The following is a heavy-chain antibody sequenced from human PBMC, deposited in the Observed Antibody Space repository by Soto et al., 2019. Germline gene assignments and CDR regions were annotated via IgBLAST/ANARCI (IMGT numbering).Heavy chain of an antibody. Sequence: SVKVSCKASGGTFSSYAISWVRQAPGQGLEWMGGIIPIFGTANYAQKFQGRVTITADKSTSTAYMELSSLRSEDTAVYYCARGGEYYYYYGMDVWGQGTTVTVS. CDR1: GGTFSSYA. CDR3: ARGGEYYYYYGMDV. D-gene: IGHD3-16*01. V-gene: IGHV1-69*06. CDR2: IIPIFGTA. J-gene: IGHJ6*02.